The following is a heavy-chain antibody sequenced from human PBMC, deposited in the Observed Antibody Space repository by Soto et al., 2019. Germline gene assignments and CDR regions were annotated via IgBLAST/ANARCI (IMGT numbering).Heavy chain of an antibody. CDR2: IYPGDSET. V-gene: IGHV5-51*01. CDR1: GYTFSNFW. D-gene: IGHD6-13*01. Sequence: GESLKISCHCSGYTFSNFWIAWVRQLPGKGLEYMGIIYPGDSETRYSPSFHGKVTISADRSIGTAYLQWSSLEASDSAFYFCARSPRSSPYFDYWGHGALVTVSS. CDR3: ARSPRSSPYFDY. J-gene: IGHJ4*01.